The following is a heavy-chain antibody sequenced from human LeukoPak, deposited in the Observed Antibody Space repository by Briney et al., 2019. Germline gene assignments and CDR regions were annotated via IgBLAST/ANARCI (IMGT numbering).Heavy chain of an antibody. CDR1: GFTFSSYS. J-gene: IGHJ5*02. CDR3: ARAPPYSSSWYGWFDP. V-gene: IGHV3-21*01. Sequence: GGSLGLSCAASGFTFSSYSMNWVRQAPGKGLEWVSSISSSSSYIYYADSVKGRFTISRDNAKNSLYLQMSSLRAEDTAVYYCARAPPYSSSWYGWFDPWGQGTLVTVSS. CDR2: ISSSSSYI. D-gene: IGHD6-13*01.